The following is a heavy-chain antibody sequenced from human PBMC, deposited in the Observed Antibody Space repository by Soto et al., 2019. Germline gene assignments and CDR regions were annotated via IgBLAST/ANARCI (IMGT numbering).Heavy chain of an antibody. Sequence: EVQLVESGGGLVKPGGSLRLSCAASGFTFSNAWMNWVRQAPGKGLEWVGRIKSKTDGGTTDYAAPVKGRFTISRDDSKNTLYLQMNSLKTEDTAVYYCTTDEVVAVARNWFDPWGQGTLVTVSS. D-gene: IGHD6-19*01. CDR3: TTDEVVAVARNWFDP. J-gene: IGHJ5*02. CDR1: GFTFSNAW. CDR2: IKSKTDGGTT. V-gene: IGHV3-15*07.